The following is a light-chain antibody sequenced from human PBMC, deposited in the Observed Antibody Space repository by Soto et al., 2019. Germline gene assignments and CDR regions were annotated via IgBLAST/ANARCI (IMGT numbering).Light chain of an antibody. Sequence: QSVLTQPPSVSGAPGQRVTISCTGSSSNIGAGYDVHWYQQLPGTAPKVLIYGNSNWPAGVPDRFSGSKSGTSASLAITGLQAEDEADYYCQSYDSSLSGSVVFGGGTKLTVL. V-gene: IGLV1-40*01. CDR3: QSYDSSLSGSVV. J-gene: IGLJ2*01. CDR1: SSNIGAGYD. CDR2: GNS.